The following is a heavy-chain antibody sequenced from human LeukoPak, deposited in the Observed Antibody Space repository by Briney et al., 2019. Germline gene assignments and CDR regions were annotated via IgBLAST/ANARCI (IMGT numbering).Heavy chain of an antibody. CDR2: ISGSGDST. V-gene: IGHV3-23*01. D-gene: IGHD1-26*01. CDR1: GFTFSSYA. CDR3: ARWLSELADAFDI. J-gene: IGHJ3*02. Sequence: GGSLRLSCAASGFTFSSYAMSWVRQAPGKGLEWVSIISGSGDSTYYADYVKGRFTISRDNSKNTLYLQMNSLRAEDTAVYYCARWLSELADAFDIWGQGTMVTVSS.